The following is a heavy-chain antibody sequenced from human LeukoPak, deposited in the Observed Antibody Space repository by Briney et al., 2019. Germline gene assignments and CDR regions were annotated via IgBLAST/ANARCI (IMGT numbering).Heavy chain of an antibody. CDR3: ARGYSYGSTYYFDY. Sequence: SETLSLACSVSGGFNTHYYWSWIRQPPGKGLEWIGYIYHSGSTNYNPSLKSRVTISVDTSKNQFSLKLSSVTAADTAVYYCARGYSYGSTYYFDYWGQGTLVTVSS. CDR1: GGFNTHYY. CDR2: IYHSGST. D-gene: IGHD5-18*01. J-gene: IGHJ4*02. V-gene: IGHV4-59*12.